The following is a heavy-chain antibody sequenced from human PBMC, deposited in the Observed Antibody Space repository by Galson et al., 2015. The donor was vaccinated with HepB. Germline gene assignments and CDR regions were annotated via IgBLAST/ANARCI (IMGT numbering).Heavy chain of an antibody. CDR3: AKDGGDCSGGNCYYFDY. CDR2: ISASGGST. D-gene: IGHD2-15*01. Sequence: SLRLSCAASGFTVSTNYMSWVRQAPGKGLDWVSGISASGGSTYYADSVKGRFTISRDNSKSTLYLQMNSLRAEDTAVYYCAKDGGDCSGGNCYYFDYWGQGTLVTVSS. V-gene: IGHV3-23*01. CDR1: GFTVSTNY. J-gene: IGHJ4*02.